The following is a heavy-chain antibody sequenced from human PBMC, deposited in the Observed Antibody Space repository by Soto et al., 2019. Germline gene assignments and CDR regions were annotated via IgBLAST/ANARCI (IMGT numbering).Heavy chain of an antibody. J-gene: IGHJ4*02. D-gene: IGHD6-13*01. Sequence: EVQLLESGGGLVQPGGSLRLSCAASGFTFSSYAMSWVRQVPGKGLEWVSGISGSGGSTYSADSVKGRFTISRDNSKNTLYLQMNSLRVEDTAVYYCAKGLQLIDYWGQGTLVTVSS. CDR3: AKGLQLIDY. V-gene: IGHV3-23*01. CDR1: GFTFSSYA. CDR2: ISGSGGST.